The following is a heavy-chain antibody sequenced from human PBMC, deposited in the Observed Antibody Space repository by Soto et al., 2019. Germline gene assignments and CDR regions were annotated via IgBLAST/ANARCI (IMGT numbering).Heavy chain of an antibody. D-gene: IGHD3-22*01. V-gene: IGHV2-5*02. CDR2: IYWDDDK. CDR1: GFSLSTSGVG. CDR3: ARPFYYHGRGYQYYFDY. Sequence: QITLKESGPPLVKPTQTLTLTCTFSGFSLSTSGVGVSWIRQPPGKALEGLALIYWDDDKRYSPSLTSRLTITKDTSKNQVVLTMTNMDPVYTGTYYSARPFYYHGRGYQYYFDYWGQGTLVTVSS. J-gene: IGHJ4*02.